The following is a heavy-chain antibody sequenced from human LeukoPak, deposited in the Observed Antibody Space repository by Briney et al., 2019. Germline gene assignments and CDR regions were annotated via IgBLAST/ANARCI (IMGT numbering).Heavy chain of an antibody. CDR2: IYPGDSDT. J-gene: IGHJ5*02. Sequence: GESLHISCRGSGYTFSSYWIAWVRQLPGKGLEWMGIIYPGDSDTTYSPSFQGQVTISVDESINTTYLHWKSLKASDSAIYFCARQGVAVAGTLWLDPWGQGTLVTVSS. CDR1: GYTFSSYW. D-gene: IGHD6-19*01. V-gene: IGHV5-51*01. CDR3: ARQGVAVAGTLWLDP.